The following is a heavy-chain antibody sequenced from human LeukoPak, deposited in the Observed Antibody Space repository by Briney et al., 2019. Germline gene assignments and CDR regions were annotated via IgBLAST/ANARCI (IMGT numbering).Heavy chain of an antibody. D-gene: IGHD2-2*03. CDR1: GFIFSSHG. V-gene: IGHV3-33*01. J-gene: IGHJ5*02. CDR2: IRYDGTED. Sequence: GNSLRLSCAASGFIFSSHGMHWVRQAPGKGLEWVAVIRYDGTEDSYVDSVKGRFSISRDNSKSTFYLQMKSLRAEDTAVYYCARDMDLWFDLWGQGTLVTVSS. CDR3: ARDMDLWFDL.